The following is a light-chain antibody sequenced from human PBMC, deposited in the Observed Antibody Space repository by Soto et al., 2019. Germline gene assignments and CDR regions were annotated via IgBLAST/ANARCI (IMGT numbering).Light chain of an antibody. V-gene: IGLV2-14*01. J-gene: IGLJ1*01. CDR1: SGDIGSYNR. CDR2: EVT. Sequence: QSALTQPASVSASPGQSITISCTGTSGDIGSYNRVSWYQQHPGKAPKLIIYEVTDRPSGVSNRFSGSKSGNTATLTISGLQAEDEAEYYCSSYTNINTRAGVFGTGTKVTVL. CDR3: SSYTNINTRAGV.